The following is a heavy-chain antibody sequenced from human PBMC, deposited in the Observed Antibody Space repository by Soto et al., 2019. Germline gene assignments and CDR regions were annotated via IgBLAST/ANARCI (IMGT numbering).Heavy chain of an antibody. CDR2: IYYSGST. V-gene: IGHV4-59*01. Sequence: QVQLQESGPGLVKPSETLSLTCTVSGGSISNYYWSCIRQPPGKGLEWIGYIYYSGSTNYNPSLKIRVTISLDTSKNQFSLKLSSVTAADTAVYSCARLGLIAADPFDIWGQGTMVTVSS. J-gene: IGHJ3*02. CDR3: ARLGLIAADPFDI. CDR1: GGSISNYY. D-gene: IGHD6-13*01.